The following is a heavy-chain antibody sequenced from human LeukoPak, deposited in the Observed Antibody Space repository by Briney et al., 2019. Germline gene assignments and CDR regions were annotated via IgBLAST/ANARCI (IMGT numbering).Heavy chain of an antibody. CDR2: INHSGST. CDR3: ARGEMQLNYFDY. Sequence: SETLSLTCAVYGGSFSGYYWSWIRQPPGKGLEWIGEINHSGSTNYNPSLKSRVTILVDTSKNQFSLKLSSVTAADTAVYYCARGEMQLNYFDYWGQGTLVTVSS. D-gene: IGHD6-6*01. CDR1: GGSFSGYY. J-gene: IGHJ4*02. V-gene: IGHV4-34*01.